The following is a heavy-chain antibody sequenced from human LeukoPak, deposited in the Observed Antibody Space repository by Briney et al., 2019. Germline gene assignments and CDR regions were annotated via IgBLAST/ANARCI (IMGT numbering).Heavy chain of an antibody. CDR2: INHSGST. J-gene: IGHJ4*02. Sequence: NPSETLSLTCAVYGGSFSGYYWSWIRQPPGKGLEWIGEINHSGSTNYNPSLKSRVTISVDTSKNQFSLKQSSVTAADTAVYYCARGIPARYDYVWGSYRSYYFDYWGQGTLVTVSS. D-gene: IGHD3-16*02. CDR3: ARGIPARYDYVWGSYRSYYFDY. CDR1: GGSFSGYY. V-gene: IGHV4-34*01.